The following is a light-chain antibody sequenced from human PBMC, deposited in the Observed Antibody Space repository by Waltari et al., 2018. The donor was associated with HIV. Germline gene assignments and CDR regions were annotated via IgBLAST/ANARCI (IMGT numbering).Light chain of an antibody. CDR3: QAWDRSTAI. CDR1: TLWHNY. Sequence: SYDLTQPPSLYVSPGQTASITCSGDTLWHNYAHWYQQKPGQSPLVVIYQDNKRPSEIPERFSGSNSGNTATLTISGTQAMDEADYYCQAWDRSTAIFGGGTKLTVL. J-gene: IGLJ2*01. CDR2: QDN. V-gene: IGLV3-1*01.